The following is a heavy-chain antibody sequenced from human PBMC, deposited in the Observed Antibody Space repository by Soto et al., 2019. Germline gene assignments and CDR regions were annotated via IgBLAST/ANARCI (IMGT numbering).Heavy chain of an antibody. V-gene: IGHV4-31*03. CDR2: IYYSGST. J-gene: IGHJ6*03. Sequence: QVQLQESGPGLVKPSQTLSLTCTVSGGSISSGGYYWSWIRQHPGKGLAWIVYIYYSGSTYYNPSLSSRVTLSGDTSNNQFSRKLSSVTAADTAVYYCARDRATNWIGSYYYIDVWGKGTTVTVSS. D-gene: IGHD1-1*01. CDR3: ARDRATNWIGSYYYIDV. CDR1: GGSISSGGYY.